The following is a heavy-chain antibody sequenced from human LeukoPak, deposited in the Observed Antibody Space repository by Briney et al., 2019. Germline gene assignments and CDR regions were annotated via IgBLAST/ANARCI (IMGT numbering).Heavy chain of an antibody. V-gene: IGHV3-23*01. CDR1: GFTFSSYA. D-gene: IGHD3-9*01. J-gene: IGHJ4*02. CDR2: ISGSGGST. Sequence: GGSLRLSCAASGFTFSSYAMSWVRQAPGKGLEWVSAISGSGGSTYYADSVKGRFTISRDNSKNTLYLQMNSLRDEDTAGYYCAKDSAYYWFDYWGQGTLVTVSS. CDR3: AKDSAYYWFDY.